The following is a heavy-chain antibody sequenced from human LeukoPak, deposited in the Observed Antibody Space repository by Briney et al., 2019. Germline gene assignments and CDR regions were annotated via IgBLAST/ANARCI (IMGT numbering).Heavy chain of an antibody. CDR1: GGSISSYY. D-gene: IGHD6-13*01. V-gene: IGHV4-59*01. Sequence: SETLSLTCTVSGGSISSYYWSWIRQPPGKGLEWIGSIYYSGSTNYNPSLKSRVTISVDTSKNQFSLKLSSVTAADTAVYYCARGIGSSSWWGYYYYYYMDVWGKGTTVTISS. CDR3: ARGIGSSSWWGYYYYYYMDV. J-gene: IGHJ6*03. CDR2: IYYSGST.